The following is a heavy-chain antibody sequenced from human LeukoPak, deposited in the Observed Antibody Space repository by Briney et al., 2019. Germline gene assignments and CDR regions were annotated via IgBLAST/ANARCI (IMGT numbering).Heavy chain of an antibody. J-gene: IGHJ4*02. CDR2: ISSSGSTM. CDR1: GFTFSSYA. V-gene: IGHV3-48*03. Sequence: PGGSLRLSCAASGFTFSSYAMNWVRQAPGKGLEWVSYISSSGSTMYYADSVKGRFTISRDNAKNLLYLQMNSLRAEDTAVYYCAKGWRIAVAGSDYWGQGTLVTVSS. D-gene: IGHD6-19*01. CDR3: AKGWRIAVAGSDY.